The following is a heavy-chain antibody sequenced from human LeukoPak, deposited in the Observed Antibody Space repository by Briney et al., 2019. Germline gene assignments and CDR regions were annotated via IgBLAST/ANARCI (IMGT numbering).Heavy chain of an antibody. V-gene: IGHV3-7*01. Sequence: PGGSLRLSCAASGFTFSSYWMSWVRQAPGKGLEWVANIKQDGSEKYYVDSVKSRFTISRDNAKNSLYLQMNSLRAEDTAVYYCARFSGYCSSTSCYYHYYYMDVWGKGTTVTVSS. CDR2: IKQDGSEK. CDR1: GFTFSSYW. D-gene: IGHD2-2*01. J-gene: IGHJ6*03. CDR3: ARFSGYCSSTSCYYHYYYMDV.